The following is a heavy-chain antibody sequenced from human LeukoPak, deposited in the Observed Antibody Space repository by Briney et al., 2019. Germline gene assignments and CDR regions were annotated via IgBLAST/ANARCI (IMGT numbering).Heavy chain of an antibody. CDR3: AKRPPGQLWSLFDY. J-gene: IGHJ4*02. Sequence: GGSLRLSCETSGFTFSSYAMSWVRQAPGKGLEWVSAISGSGGSTYYADSVKGRFTISRDNSKNTLYLQMNSLRAEDTAVYYCAKRPPGQLWSLFDYWGQGTLVTVSS. V-gene: IGHV3-23*01. CDR1: GFTFSSYA. D-gene: IGHD5-18*01. CDR2: ISGSGGST.